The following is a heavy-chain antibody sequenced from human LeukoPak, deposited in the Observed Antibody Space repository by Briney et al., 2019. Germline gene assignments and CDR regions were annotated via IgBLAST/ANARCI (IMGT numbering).Heavy chain of an antibody. Sequence: SETLSLTCTVSGGSVNNYYWSWIRQPPGKGLEWIGYIYYTGSTNYNPSLKSRVTISVDTSKNQISLRLSSVTAADTAVYYCGRHPPGGGYFDYWGRGALVTVSS. CDR1: GGSVNNYY. D-gene: IGHD3-10*01. CDR3: GRHPPGGGYFDY. CDR2: IYYTGST. V-gene: IGHV4-59*08. J-gene: IGHJ4*02.